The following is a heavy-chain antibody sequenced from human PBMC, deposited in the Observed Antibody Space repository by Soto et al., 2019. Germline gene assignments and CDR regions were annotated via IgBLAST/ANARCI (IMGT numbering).Heavy chain of an antibody. V-gene: IGHV5-51*01. D-gene: IGHD2-2*01. CDR2: IYPGDSDT. CDR3: AEGVPAAMLSTYWFDP. Sequence: GESLKISCKGSGYSFTSYWIGWVRQMPGKGLEWMGFIYPGDSDTRYSPSFQGQVTISADKSISTAYLQWSSLKASDTAMYYCAEGVPAAMLSTYWFDPWGQGTLVTVPQ. J-gene: IGHJ5*02. CDR1: GYSFTSYW.